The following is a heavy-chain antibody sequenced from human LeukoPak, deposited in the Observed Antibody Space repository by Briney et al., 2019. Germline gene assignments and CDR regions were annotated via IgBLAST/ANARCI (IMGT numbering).Heavy chain of an antibody. CDR3: ARDLVLYGDY. Sequence: GGSLSLSXAASGFTFCSYSMNWFRQAPGKGLEWVSSITSSSYIYYADSVKGRFTISRDNAKNSLYLQMNSLRAEDTAVYYCARDLVLYGDYWGQGTLVTVSS. J-gene: IGHJ4*02. D-gene: IGHD4-17*01. CDR2: ITSSSYI. V-gene: IGHV3-21*01. CDR1: GFTFCSYS.